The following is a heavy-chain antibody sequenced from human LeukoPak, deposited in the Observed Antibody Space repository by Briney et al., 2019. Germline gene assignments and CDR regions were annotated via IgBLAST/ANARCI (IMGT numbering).Heavy chain of an antibody. Sequence: RGSLRLSCVASGFTFGKYWMSWVRQAPGKGLEWVAVISYDGSNKYYADSVKGRFTISRDNSKNTLYLQMNSLRAEDTAVYYCAPIVVVTASGYWGQGTLVTVSS. D-gene: IGHD2-21*02. J-gene: IGHJ4*02. CDR1: GFTFGKYW. CDR2: ISYDGSNK. V-gene: IGHV3-30*03. CDR3: APIVVVTASGY.